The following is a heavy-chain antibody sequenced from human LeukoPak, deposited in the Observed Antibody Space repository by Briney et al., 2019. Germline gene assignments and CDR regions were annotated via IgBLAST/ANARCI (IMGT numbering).Heavy chain of an antibody. D-gene: IGHD6-13*01. CDR1: GFTLSSYG. J-gene: IGHJ4*02. CDR3: AKDRRSSWSFDY. V-gene: IGHV3-30*18. CDR2: ISYDGSNK. Sequence: GRSLRLSCAASGFTLSSYGMHWVRQAPGKGLEWVAVISYDGSNKYYADSVKGRFTISRDNSKNTLYLQMNSLRAEDTAMYYCAKDRRSSWSFDYWGQGTLVTVSS.